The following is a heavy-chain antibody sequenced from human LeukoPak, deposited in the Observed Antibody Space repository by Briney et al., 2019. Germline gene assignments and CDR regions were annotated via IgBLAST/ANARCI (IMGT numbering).Heavy chain of an antibody. V-gene: IGHV4-34*01. CDR1: VGSFSGYF. Sequence: LETLSHTRAVHVGSFSGYFWNWIREPPGKGGEWIGEINHSGVTNYTPYLQSRVTISVHTSNRQFPLNLNSVTGEAKAGYYFTGVEKYQVYQLLPYQLFDCWGQGTLITVSS. CDR3: TGVEKYQVYQLLPYQLFDC. CDR2: INHSGVT. D-gene: IGHD2-2*02. J-gene: IGHJ4*02.